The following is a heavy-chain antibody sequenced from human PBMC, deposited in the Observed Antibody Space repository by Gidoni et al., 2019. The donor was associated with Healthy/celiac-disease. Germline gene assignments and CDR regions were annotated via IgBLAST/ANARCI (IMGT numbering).Heavy chain of an antibody. CDR3: ARDWNLQSGCLDY. D-gene: IGHD4-4*01. Sequence: QVQLVESGGGVVQPGRSLRLSCAASGFTFSSYAMHWVRQAPGKGLEWVAVISYDGSNKYYADSVKGRFTISRDNSKNTLYLQMNSLRAEDTAVYYCARDWNLQSGCLDYWGQGTLVTVSS. CDR2: ISYDGSNK. V-gene: IGHV3-30-3*01. J-gene: IGHJ4*02. CDR1: GFTFSSYA.